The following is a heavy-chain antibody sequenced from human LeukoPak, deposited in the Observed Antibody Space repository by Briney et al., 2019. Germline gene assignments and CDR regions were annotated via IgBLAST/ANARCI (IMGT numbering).Heavy chain of an antibody. Sequence: PSETLSLTCAVYGGSFSDFYCTWIRQPPGKGLGWIGEINHSGNTKYNPSLKSRVTILLDTSKNQFSLKVRSVTAADTAVYYCATTRGVITLDGYHYYNDVWGKGTTVTVSS. CDR2: INHSGNT. CDR1: GGSFSDFY. CDR3: ATTRGVITLDGYHYYNDV. D-gene: IGHD3-10*01. J-gene: IGHJ6*03. V-gene: IGHV4-34*01.